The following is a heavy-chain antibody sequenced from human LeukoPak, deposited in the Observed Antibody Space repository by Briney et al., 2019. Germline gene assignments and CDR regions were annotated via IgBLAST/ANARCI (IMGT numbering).Heavy chain of an antibody. Sequence: GGSLRLSCAASGFTFDDYGMSWVRQAPGKGLEWASGINWNGGSTGYADSVKGRFTISRDNAKNSLYLQMNSLRAEDTALYYCARMDIVVVPAAIGDYFDYWGQGTLVTVSS. V-gene: IGHV3-20*04. J-gene: IGHJ4*02. D-gene: IGHD2-2*02. CDR2: INWNGGST. CDR1: GFTFDDYG. CDR3: ARMDIVVVPAAIGDYFDY.